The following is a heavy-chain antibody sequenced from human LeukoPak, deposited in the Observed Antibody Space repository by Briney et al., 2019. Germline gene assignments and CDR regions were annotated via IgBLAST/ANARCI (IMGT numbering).Heavy chain of an antibody. D-gene: IGHD3-10*01. V-gene: IGHV1-24*01. CDR3: ATDRYYGSGSKFDY. J-gene: IGHJ4*02. CDR1: GYTLTELS. Sequence: ASVKVSCKVSGYTLTELSMHWVRQAPGKGLEWMGGFDPEDGETIYAQKFQGRVTMTEDTSTDTAYMELSSLRSEDTAVYYCATDRYYGSGSKFDYWGQGTLVTVSS. CDR2: FDPEDGET.